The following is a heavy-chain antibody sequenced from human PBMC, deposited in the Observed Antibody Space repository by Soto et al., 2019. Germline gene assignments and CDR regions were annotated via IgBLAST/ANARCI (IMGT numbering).Heavy chain of an antibody. CDR3: ARVFHEKSMLRGGPLSNYYGMAV. D-gene: IGHD3-10*01. V-gene: IGHV3-30-3*01. Sequence: QVQLVESGGDVVQPGRSLRLSCAASTFTFSSYAMHWVRQAPGKGLEWVAIISYDGSDKDYADSVKDRFTISRDNSKNTLYLHMNGVRPGDTGAYYCARVFHEKSMLRGGPLSNYYGMAVWGKGTTVTVSS. J-gene: IGHJ6*04. CDR1: TFTFSSYA. CDR2: ISYDGSDK.